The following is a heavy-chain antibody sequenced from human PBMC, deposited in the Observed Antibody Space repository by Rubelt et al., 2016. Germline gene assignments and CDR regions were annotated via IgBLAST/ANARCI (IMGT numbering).Heavy chain of an antibody. D-gene: IGHD1-26*01. J-gene: IGHJ4*02. CDR1: GGSISSSDW. CDR2: IHHSGST. CDR3: ARTTGSNWF. Sequence: QVQLQESGPGLVKPSGTLSLTCVVSGGSISSSDWWSWVRQPPGKGLEWIGEIHHSGSTNYNPTLKSRVTISVDTSKNQCSRRLSSGTAADLAVYYCARTTGSNWFWGQGTLVTGSS. V-gene: IGHV4-4*02.